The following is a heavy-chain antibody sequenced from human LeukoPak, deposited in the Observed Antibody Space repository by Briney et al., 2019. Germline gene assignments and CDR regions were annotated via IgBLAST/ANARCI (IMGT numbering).Heavy chain of an antibody. CDR1: GYTFTGYY. CDR2: INPSGGST. V-gene: IGHV1-46*03. D-gene: IGHD1-7*01. J-gene: IGHJ4*02. Sequence: GASVKVSCKASGYTFTGYYMHWVRQAPGQGLEWMGIINPSGGSTSYAQKFQGRVTMTRDTSTSTVYMELSSLRSEDTAVYYCARDTTGTTPGYWGQGTLVTVSS. CDR3: ARDTTGTTPGY.